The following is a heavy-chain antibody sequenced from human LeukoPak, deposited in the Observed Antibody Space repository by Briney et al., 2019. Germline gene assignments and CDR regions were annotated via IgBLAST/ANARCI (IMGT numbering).Heavy chain of an antibody. CDR2: INHSGST. V-gene: IGHV4-34*01. CDR3: ARAPNVARAYCSSTSCSPY. CDR1: GGSFSGYY. D-gene: IGHD2-2*01. Sequence: SETLSLTCAVYGGSFSGYYWSWIRQPPGKGLEWIGEINHSGSTNYNPSLKSRVTISVDTSKNQFSLKLSSVTAADTAVYYCARAPNVARAYCSSTSCSPYWGQGTLVTVSS. J-gene: IGHJ4*02.